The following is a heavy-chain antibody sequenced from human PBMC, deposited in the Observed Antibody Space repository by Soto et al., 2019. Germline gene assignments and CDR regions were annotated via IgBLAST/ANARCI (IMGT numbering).Heavy chain of an antibody. CDR3: ARVWPMTTHDRGAFDM. CDR1: GFTFSTYG. D-gene: IGHD4-17*01. J-gene: IGHJ3*02. CDR2: IWSDGSNK. Sequence: QVQLVESGGGVVPPGRSLRLSCAASGFTFSTYGMYWVRQAPGKGLEWVAVIWSDGSNKHYGDSVKGRFIISRDNSKNTLYLQMKSLAAGDTAVYYCARVWPMTTHDRGAFDMWGQGTMVTVSS. V-gene: IGHV3-33*01.